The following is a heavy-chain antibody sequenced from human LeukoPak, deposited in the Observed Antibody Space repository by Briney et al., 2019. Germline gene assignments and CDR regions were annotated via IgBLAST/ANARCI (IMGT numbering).Heavy chain of an antibody. CDR2: IYSGGST. Sequence: GGSLRLSCAASGFTVSSNYMSWVRQAPGKGLEWVSVIYSGGSTSYADSVKGRFTISRDNSKNTLYLQMNSLRAEDTAVYYCARDQGIAAAVDYYGMDVWGQGTTVTVSS. V-gene: IGHV3-53*01. CDR1: GFTVSSNY. J-gene: IGHJ6*02. CDR3: ARDQGIAAAVDYYGMDV. D-gene: IGHD6-13*01.